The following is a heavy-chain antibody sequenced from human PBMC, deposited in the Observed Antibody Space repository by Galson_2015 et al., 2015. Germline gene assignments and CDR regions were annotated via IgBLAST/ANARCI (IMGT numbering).Heavy chain of an antibody. CDR1: GFTFSSYW. J-gene: IGHJ4*02. CDR3: ARKSSDDYGDYGAPSYFDY. V-gene: IGHV3-7*03. Sequence: SLRLSCAASGFTFSSYWLSWVRQAPGKGLAWVANIKQDGSEKYYVDSVKGRFTISRDNAKNSLYLQMNSLRAEDTAVYYCARKSSDDYGDYGAPSYFDYWGQGTLVTVSS. CDR2: IKQDGSEK. D-gene: IGHD4-17*01.